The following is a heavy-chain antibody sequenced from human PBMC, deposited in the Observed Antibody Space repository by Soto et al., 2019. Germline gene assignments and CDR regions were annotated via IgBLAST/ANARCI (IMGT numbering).Heavy chain of an antibody. V-gene: IGHV1-18*01. CDR1: GYTFTSYG. D-gene: IGHD3-22*01. Sequence: ASVKVSCKASGYTFTSYGISWVRQAPGQGLEWMGWISAYNGNTNYAQKLQGRVTMTTDTSTSTAYMELRSLRSDDTAVYYCARYHTYYYDSSGYPYAFDIWGQGTMVTVSS. J-gene: IGHJ3*02. CDR2: ISAYNGNT. CDR3: ARYHTYYYDSSGYPYAFDI.